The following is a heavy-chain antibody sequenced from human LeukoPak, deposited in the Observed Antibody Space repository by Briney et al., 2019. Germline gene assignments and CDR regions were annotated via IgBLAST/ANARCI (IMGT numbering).Heavy chain of an antibody. CDR1: GYTFTGYY. D-gene: IGHD6-6*01. J-gene: IGHJ4*02. CDR2: INPNSGGT. V-gene: IGHV1-2*02. Sequence: ASVKVSCKASGYTFTGYYMHWLRQAPGQGLEWMGWINPNSGGTNYAQKFQGRVTMTRDTSISTAYMELSRLRSDDTAVYYCARPIAARRGGGFDYWGQGTLVTVSS. CDR3: ARPIAARRGGGFDY.